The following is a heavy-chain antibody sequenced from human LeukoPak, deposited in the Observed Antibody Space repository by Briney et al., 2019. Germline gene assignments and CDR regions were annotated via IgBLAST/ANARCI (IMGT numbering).Heavy chain of an antibody. CDR2: ISGSGGST. J-gene: IGHJ4*02. CDR1: GFTFSIYG. CDR3: AKDRLGAMMYFDF. V-gene: IGHV3-23*01. D-gene: IGHD1-26*01. Sequence: GGSLRLSCEASGFTFSIYGMSWVRQAPGKGLEWVSAISGSGGSTYYADSVKGRVTISRDNSKNTLYLQVNSLRVEDTAVYYCAKDRLGAMMYFDFWGQGTLVTVSS.